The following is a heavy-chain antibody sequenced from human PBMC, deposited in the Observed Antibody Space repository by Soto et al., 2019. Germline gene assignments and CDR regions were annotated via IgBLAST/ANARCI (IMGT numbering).Heavy chain of an antibody. Sequence: EVQLLESGGGLVQPGGSGRLSCAASGFTFSSYAMNWVRQAPGKGLEWVSVISGSGGSTYYADSVKGRFTISRDNSKNTLYLQMNSLRAEDTAVYYCAKRTTGWYFDLWGRGTLVTVSS. CDR1: GFTFSSYA. CDR2: ISGSGGST. V-gene: IGHV3-23*01. CDR3: AKRTTGWYFDL. J-gene: IGHJ2*01.